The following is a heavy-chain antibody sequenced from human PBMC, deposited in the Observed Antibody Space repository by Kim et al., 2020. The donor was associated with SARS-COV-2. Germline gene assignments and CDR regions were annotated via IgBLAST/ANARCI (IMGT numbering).Heavy chain of an antibody. D-gene: IGHD5-12*01. V-gene: IGHV4-59*01. CDR3: ARGVRWIGAFDI. Sequence: SETLSLTCTVSGGSISSYYWSWIRQPPGKGLEWIGYIYYSGSTNYNPSLKSRVTISVDTSKNQFSLKLSSVTAADTAVYYCARGVRWIGAFDIWGQGTMVTVSS. CDR2: IYYSGST. J-gene: IGHJ3*02. CDR1: GGSISSYY.